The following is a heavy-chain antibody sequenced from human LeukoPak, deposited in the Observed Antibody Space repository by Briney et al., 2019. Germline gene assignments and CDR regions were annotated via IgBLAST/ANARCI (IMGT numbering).Heavy chain of an antibody. CDR1: GDSVSSNSAT. CDR2: THYRSEWYN. CDR3: ARTIVDATGIYFDY. D-gene: IGHD2/OR15-2a*01. V-gene: IGHV6-1*01. Sequence: SQTLSLTCAISGDSVSSNSATWNWIRQSPSRGLEWLGRTHYRSEWYNDYAVFVKSRITINPDTSKNQFSLHLNSVTPEDTALYYCARTIVDATGIYFDYWGQGTLVTVSS. J-gene: IGHJ4*02.